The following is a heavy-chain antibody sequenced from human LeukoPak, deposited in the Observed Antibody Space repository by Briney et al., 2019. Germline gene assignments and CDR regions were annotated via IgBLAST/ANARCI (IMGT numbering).Heavy chain of an antibody. Sequence: GGSLRLSCAASGFTVSSNYMSWVRQAPGKGLEGVSVIYSGGSTYYADSVKGRFTISRDNSKNTLYLQMNSLRAEDTAVYYCAREGHVVTDAFDIWGQGTMVTVSS. CDR2: IYSGGST. CDR3: AREGHVVTDAFDI. V-gene: IGHV3-53*01. D-gene: IGHD2-21*02. J-gene: IGHJ3*02. CDR1: GFTVSSNY.